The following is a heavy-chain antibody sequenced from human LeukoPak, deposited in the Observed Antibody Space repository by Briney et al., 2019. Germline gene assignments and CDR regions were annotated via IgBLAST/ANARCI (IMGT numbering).Heavy chain of an antibody. CDR3: PRRGSLVI. V-gene: IGHV3-21*01. CDR1: GRTFSSYS. J-gene: IGHJ4*02. CDR2: ILSTSSYI. D-gene: IGHD2-8*02. Sequence: GTLCLSCAASGRTFSSYSLNWVRQGPGPGLEWVSSILSTSSYIHYADSVKGRFTISRDNAKHSLYLQMHRLRPEDTAVYYYPRRGSLVIWGQETLVTVSS.